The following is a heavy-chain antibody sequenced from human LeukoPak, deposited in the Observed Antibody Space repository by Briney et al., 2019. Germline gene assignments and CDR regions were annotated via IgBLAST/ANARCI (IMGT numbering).Heavy chain of an antibody. V-gene: IGHV4-34*01. CDR2: INHSGST. CDR3: ARGGGYCSSTSCYWYFDL. Sequence: SETLSLTCAVYGGSFSGYYWSWIRQPPGKGLEWIGEINHSGSTNYNPSLKSRVTISVDTSKNQFSLKLSSVTAADTAVYYCARGGGYCSSTSCYWYFDLWGRGTLVTVSS. D-gene: IGHD2-2*01. J-gene: IGHJ2*01. CDR1: GGSFSGYY.